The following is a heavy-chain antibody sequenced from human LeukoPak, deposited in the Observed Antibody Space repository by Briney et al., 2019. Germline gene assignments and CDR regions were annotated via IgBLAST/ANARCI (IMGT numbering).Heavy chain of an antibody. J-gene: IGHJ4*02. CDR1: GGSVSSNNYY. V-gene: IGHV4-39*07. CDR3: ARGSRFGELFPFDY. D-gene: IGHD3-10*01. Sequence: SETLSLTCTVSGGSVSSNNYYWGWIRQPPGKGLEWIGEINHSGSTNYNPSLKSRVTISVDTSKNQFSLKLSSVTAADTAVYYCARGSRFGELFPFDYWGQGTLVTVSS. CDR2: INHSGST.